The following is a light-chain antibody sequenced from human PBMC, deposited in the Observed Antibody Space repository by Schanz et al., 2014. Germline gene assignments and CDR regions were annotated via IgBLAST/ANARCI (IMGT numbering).Light chain of an antibody. Sequence: QAVVTQEPSLTVSPGGTVTLTCGSSTGAVTSGHYPSWFQQKPGQAPRTLIYDTNNKLSWTPARFSASLLGGKAALTLTGAQPEDEAEYYCLLSYTGAHVFGAGTKVTVL. V-gene: IGLV7-46*01. J-gene: IGLJ1*01. CDR2: DTN. CDR3: LLSYTGAHV. CDR1: TGAVTSGHY.